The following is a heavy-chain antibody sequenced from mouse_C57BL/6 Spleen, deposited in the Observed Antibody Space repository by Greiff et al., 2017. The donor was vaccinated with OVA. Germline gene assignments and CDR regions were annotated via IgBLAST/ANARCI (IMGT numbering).Heavy chain of an antibody. Sequence: QVQLQQPGAELVRPGTSVKLSCKASGYTFTSYWMHWVKQRPGQGLEWIGVIDPSDSYTNYNQKFKGKATLTVDTSSSTAYMQLSSLTSEDSAVYYCARRGSSGYVAYWGQGTLVTVSA. CDR1: GYTFTSYW. D-gene: IGHD3-2*02. J-gene: IGHJ3*01. CDR3: ARRGSSGYVAY. V-gene: IGHV1-59*01. CDR2: IDPSDSYT.